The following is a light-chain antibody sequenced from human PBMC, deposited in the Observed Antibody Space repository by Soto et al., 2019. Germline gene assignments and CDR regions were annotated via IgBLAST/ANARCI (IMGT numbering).Light chain of an antibody. CDR1: SSDVGRYNY. CDR3: SSYAGSTSV. J-gene: IGLJ3*02. V-gene: IGLV2-8*01. CDR2: EVS. Sequence: QSALTQPPSASGSPGQSVTISCTGTSSDVGRYNYVSWYQQHPGKAPQLMIYEVSKRPSGVPDRFSGSKSGNTASLTVSGLKAEDEADYYCSSYAGSTSVFGGGTKLTVL.